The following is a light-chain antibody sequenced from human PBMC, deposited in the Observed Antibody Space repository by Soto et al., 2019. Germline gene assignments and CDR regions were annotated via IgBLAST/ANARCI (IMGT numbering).Light chain of an antibody. V-gene: IGKV1-5*01. J-gene: IGKJ2*01. Sequence: DIQMTQSPSTLSASVGDRVNITCRASQSVTDWLAWYQQKPGKAPNLLIYDASRLQSGVPSRFSGSGSGTEFTLTISSLQPDDFATYFCQQYTTYPYTFGQGTKLEIK. CDR3: QQYTTYPYT. CDR2: DAS. CDR1: QSVTDW.